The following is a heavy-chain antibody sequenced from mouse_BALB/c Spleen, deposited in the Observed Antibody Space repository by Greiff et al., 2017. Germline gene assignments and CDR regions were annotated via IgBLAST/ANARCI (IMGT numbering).Heavy chain of an antibody. J-gene: IGHJ4*01. CDR1: GYSITSGYY. V-gene: IGHV3-6*02. D-gene: IGHD1-1*01. Sequence: DVKLQESGPGLVKPSQSLSLTCSVTGYSITSGYYWNWIRQFPGNKLEWMGYISYDGSNNYNPSLKNRISITRDTSKNQFFLKLNSVTTEDTATYYCARGDYGTNYAMDYWGQGTSVTVSS. CDR3: ARGDYGTNYAMDY. CDR2: ISYDGSN.